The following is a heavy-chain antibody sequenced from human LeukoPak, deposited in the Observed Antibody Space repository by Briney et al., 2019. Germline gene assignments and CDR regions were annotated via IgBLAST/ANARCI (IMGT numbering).Heavy chain of an antibody. CDR3: AKDSFGLGP. V-gene: IGHV3-30*18. CDR2: ISYDGSNK. Sequence: GGSLRLSCAASGFTFSSYGMHWVRQAPGKGLEWVAVISYDGSNKYYADSVKSRFTISRDNSKNTLYLQMNSLRAEDTAVYYCAKDSFGLGPWGQGTLVTVSS. J-gene: IGHJ5*02. D-gene: IGHD3/OR15-3a*01. CDR1: GFTFSSYG.